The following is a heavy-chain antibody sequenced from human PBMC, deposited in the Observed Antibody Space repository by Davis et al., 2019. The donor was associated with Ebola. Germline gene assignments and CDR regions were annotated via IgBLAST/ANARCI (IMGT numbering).Heavy chain of an antibody. CDR3: ARDTEYSYGFLLGPYGMDV. CDR2: IHSDGTST. J-gene: IGHJ6*04. CDR1: GFIFNTYG. D-gene: IGHD5-18*01. V-gene: IGHV3-74*01. Sequence: GESLKISCAASGFIFNTYGMFWVRQAPGKGLVWVSRIHSDGTSTIYTDSVKGRFTISRDNSKNTVYLQMNSLRSDDTAVYYCARDTEYSYGFLLGPYGMDVWGKGTTVTVSS.